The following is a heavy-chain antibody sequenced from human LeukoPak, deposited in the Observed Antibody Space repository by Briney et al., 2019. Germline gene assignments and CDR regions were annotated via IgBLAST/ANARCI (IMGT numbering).Heavy chain of an antibody. CDR1: GFTISSYW. CDR2: IKQDGSEK. J-gene: IGHJ3*02. CDR3: TTSGYSYGKDAFDI. Sequence: GGSLRLSCAASGFTISSYWMSWVRQAPGKGLEWVANIKQDGSEKYYVGSVKGRFTISSDNAKNSLYLQMNSLRDEDTAVYYCTTSGYSYGKDAFDIWGQGTMVTVSS. D-gene: IGHD5-18*01. V-gene: IGHV3-7*02.